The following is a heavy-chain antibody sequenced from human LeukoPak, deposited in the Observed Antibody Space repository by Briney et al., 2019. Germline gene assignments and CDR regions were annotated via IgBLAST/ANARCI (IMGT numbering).Heavy chain of an antibody. CDR3: AREGRVGATHYYYYYMDV. CDR1: GGSISSYY. Sequence: SETPSLTCTVSGGSISSYYWSWIRQPPGKGLEWIGYIYYSGSTNYNPSLKSRVTISVDTSKNQFSLKLSSVTAADTAVYYCAREGRVGATHYYYYYMDVWGKGTTVTVSS. CDR2: IYYSGST. J-gene: IGHJ6*03. D-gene: IGHD1-26*01. V-gene: IGHV4-59*01.